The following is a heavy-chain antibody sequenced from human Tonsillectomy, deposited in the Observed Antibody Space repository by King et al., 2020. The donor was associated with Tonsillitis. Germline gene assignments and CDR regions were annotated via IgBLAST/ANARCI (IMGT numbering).Heavy chain of an antibody. CDR3: ARGGGYGKDYYYGMDV. J-gene: IGHJ6*02. CDR2: IYYSGST. D-gene: IGHD5-12*01. Sequence: VQLQESGPGLVKPSETLSLTCTVSGGSISSYYWSWIRQPPGKGLEWIGYIYYSGSTRYNPSLKSRVTLSVDTSKNQFSLTLSPVTPADTAVYYCARGGGYGKDYYYGMDVWGQGTTVTVSS. CDR1: GGSISSYY. V-gene: IGHV4-59*01.